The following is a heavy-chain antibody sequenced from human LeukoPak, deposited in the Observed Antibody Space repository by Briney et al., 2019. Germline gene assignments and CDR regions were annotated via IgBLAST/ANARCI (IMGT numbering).Heavy chain of an antibody. CDR3: ARDHMTTVTTGY. J-gene: IGHJ4*02. D-gene: IGHD4-17*01. CDR1: GYTFTSYG. V-gene: IGHV1-18*01. CDR2: ISAYNGNT. Sequence: DSVKVSCKASGYTFTSYGISWVRQAPGQGLEWMGWISAYNGNTNYAQKLQGRVTMTTDTSTSTAYMELRSLRSDDTAVYYCARDHMTTVTTGYWGQGTLVTVSS.